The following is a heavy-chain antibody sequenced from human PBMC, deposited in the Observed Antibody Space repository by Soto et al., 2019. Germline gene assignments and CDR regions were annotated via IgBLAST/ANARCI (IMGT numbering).Heavy chain of an antibody. CDR2: ISYDGSNK. J-gene: IGHJ5*02. V-gene: IGHV3-30*18. D-gene: IGHD1-20*01. CDR3: AKDNWNDEAGWFDP. CDR1: GFTFSSYG. Sequence: QVQLVESGGGVVQPGRSLRLSCAASGFTFSSYGMHWVRQAPGKGLEWVAVISYDGSNKYYADSVKGRFTISRDNSKNTLYLQMNSLRAEDTAVYYCAKDNWNDEAGWFDPWGQGTLVTVSS.